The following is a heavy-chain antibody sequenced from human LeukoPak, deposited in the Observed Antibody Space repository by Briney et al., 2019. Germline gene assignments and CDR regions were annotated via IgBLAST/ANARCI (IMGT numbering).Heavy chain of an antibody. Sequence: GGSLRLSCAASGFTFSDYAMSWVRQAPGKGLEWVSAISTSGSITYYADSVKGRFTVSRDNSKNTLYLQMNSLRAEDTAVYYCARSLVGATQFDYWGQGTLVTVSS. CDR2: ISTSGSIT. D-gene: IGHD1-26*01. V-gene: IGHV3-23*01. J-gene: IGHJ4*02. CDR3: ARSLVGATQFDY. CDR1: GFTFSDYA.